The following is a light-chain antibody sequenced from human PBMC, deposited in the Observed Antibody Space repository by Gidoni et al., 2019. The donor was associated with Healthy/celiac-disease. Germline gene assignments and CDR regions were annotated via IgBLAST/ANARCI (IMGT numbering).Light chain of an antibody. Sequence: QPPSVSVSPGQTASITCSGDKLGDKYACWYQQKPGQSPVLVIYQDSKRPSGIPERFSGSNSGNTATLTISGTQAMDEADYYCQAWDSSTAGGVFGGGTKLTVL. V-gene: IGLV3-1*01. J-gene: IGLJ2*01. CDR2: QDS. CDR3: QAWDSSTAGGV. CDR1: KLGDKY.